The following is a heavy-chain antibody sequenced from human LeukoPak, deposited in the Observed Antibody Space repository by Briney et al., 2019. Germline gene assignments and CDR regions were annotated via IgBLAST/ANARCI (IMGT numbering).Heavy chain of an antibody. CDR2: ISWDGGST. D-gene: IGHD5-12*01. CDR1: GFTFDDYT. CDR3: AKDFRSLTRSGYSYGMDV. J-gene: IGHJ6*02. Sequence: PGGSLRLSCAASGFTFDDYTMHWVRQAPGKGLEWVSLISWDGGSTYYADSVKGRFTISRDNSKNSLYLQMNSLRTEDTALYYCAKDFRSLTRSGYSYGMDVWGQGTTVTVSS. V-gene: IGHV3-43*01.